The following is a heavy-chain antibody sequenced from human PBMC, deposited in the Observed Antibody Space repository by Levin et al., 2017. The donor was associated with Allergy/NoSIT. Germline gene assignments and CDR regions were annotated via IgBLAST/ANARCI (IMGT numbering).Heavy chain of an antibody. D-gene: IGHD6-13*01. V-gene: IGHV1-46*03. CDR1: GYTFISYF. J-gene: IGHJ5*02. CDR3: ARGGSSSWYAWFDP. Sequence: ASVKVSCKASGYTFISYFIHWVRQAPGQGLEWVGIINPSSGSTTYAQKFQGRVTMTRDTSTSIVYMELSSLRSEDTAVYYCARGGSSSWYAWFDPWGQGTLVTVSS. CDR2: INPSSGST.